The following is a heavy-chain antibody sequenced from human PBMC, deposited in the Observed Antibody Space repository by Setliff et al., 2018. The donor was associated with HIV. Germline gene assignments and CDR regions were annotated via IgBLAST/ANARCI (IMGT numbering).Heavy chain of an antibody. V-gene: IGHV1-3*01. CDR2: INAGNGHT. CDR3: ARERITIFGVVTLGRTDYYYGMDV. Sequence: ASVKVSCKASGYTFTSYALHWVRQAPGQRLEWMGWINAGNGHTKYSQKFQGRVSITRDTSASTAYMELSSLRSEDTAVYYCARERITIFGVVTLGRTDYYYGMDVWGQGTTVTVSS. D-gene: IGHD3-3*01. CDR1: GYTFTSYA. J-gene: IGHJ6*02.